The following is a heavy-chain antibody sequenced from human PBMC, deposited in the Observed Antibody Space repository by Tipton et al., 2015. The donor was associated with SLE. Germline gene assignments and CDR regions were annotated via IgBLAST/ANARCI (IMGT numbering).Heavy chain of an antibody. CDR2: IYNGGST. CDR3: ARKVRSGAFDI. V-gene: IGHV3-53*01. Sequence: SLRLSCAASGFSVRSNHMIWVRQAPGKGLEWVSVIYNGGSTSDADSVKGRFTISRDNSKNTLYLQMNSLRAEDTAVYYCARKVRSGAFDIWGQGTMVTVSS. CDR1: GFSVRSNH. J-gene: IGHJ3*02.